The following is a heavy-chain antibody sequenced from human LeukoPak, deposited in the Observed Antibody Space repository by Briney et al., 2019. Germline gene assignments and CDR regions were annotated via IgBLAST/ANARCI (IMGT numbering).Heavy chain of an antibody. CDR2: ISSSSTTI. J-gene: IGHJ4*02. D-gene: IGHD2-21*01. V-gene: IGHV3-48*02. CDR1: GFTFSDYS. CDR3: ARERVIAAAGDGFDS. Sequence: GGSLRLSCAASGFTFSDYSINWVRQAPGKGLEWVSYISSSSTTIFYADSVKGRFTISRDNAKNSLFLQMNGLRDEDTALYYCARERVIAAAGDGFDSWGQGTLVTVSS.